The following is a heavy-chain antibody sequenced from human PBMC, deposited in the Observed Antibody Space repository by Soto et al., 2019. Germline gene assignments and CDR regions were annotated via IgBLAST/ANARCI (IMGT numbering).Heavy chain of an antibody. Sequence: EASVKVSCKASGYTFTSYYMHWVRQAPGQGLEWMGIINPSGGSTSYAQKFQGRVTMTRDTSTSTVYMELCSLRSEDTAVYYCARVGCSSTSCYFNRYYYGMDVWGQGTTVTVSS. V-gene: IGHV1-46*01. CDR1: GYTFTSYY. D-gene: IGHD2-2*01. CDR2: INPSGGST. J-gene: IGHJ6*02. CDR3: ARVGCSSTSCYFNRYYYGMDV.